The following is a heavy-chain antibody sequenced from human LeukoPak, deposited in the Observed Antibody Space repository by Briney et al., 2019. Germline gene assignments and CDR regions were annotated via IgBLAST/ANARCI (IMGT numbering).Heavy chain of an antibody. J-gene: IGHJ6*03. Sequence: ASVKVSCKASGYTFTGYYMHWVRQAPGQGLEWMGWINPNGGGTNYAQKFQGRVTMTRDTSISTAYMELSRLRSDDTAVYYCARGRLQNYYYYYMDVWGKGTTVTVSS. CDR3: ARGRLQNYYYYYMDV. V-gene: IGHV1-2*02. D-gene: IGHD6-25*01. CDR2: INPNGGGT. CDR1: GYTFTGYY.